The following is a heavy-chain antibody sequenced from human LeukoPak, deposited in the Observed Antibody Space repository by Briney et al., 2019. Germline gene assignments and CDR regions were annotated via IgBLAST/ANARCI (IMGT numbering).Heavy chain of an antibody. Sequence: GGSLRLSCAASGFTVSSNYMSWVRQAPGKGLEWVSVIYSGGSTYYADSVKGRFTISRDNSKNTLYLQMNSLRAEDTAVYYCATPYGSGSYHDYSMDVWGKGTTVTVSS. D-gene: IGHD3-10*01. CDR1: GFTVSSNY. V-gene: IGHV3-53*01. CDR3: ATPYGSGSYHDYSMDV. CDR2: IYSGGST. J-gene: IGHJ6*04.